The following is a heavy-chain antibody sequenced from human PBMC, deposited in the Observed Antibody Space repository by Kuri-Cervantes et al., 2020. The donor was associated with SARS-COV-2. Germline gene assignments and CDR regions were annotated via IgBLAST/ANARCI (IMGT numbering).Heavy chain of an antibody. V-gene: IGHV3-11*01. J-gene: IGHJ4*02. Sequence: GESLKISCAASGFTFSDYYMSWIRQAPGKGLEWVSYISSSGSTIYYADSVKGRFTISRDNAKNSLYLQMNSLRAEDTAVYYCAREKRRGYSYGYAVYWGQGTLVTVSS. CDR3: AREKRRGYSYGYAVY. CDR1: GFTFSDYY. D-gene: IGHD5-18*01. CDR2: ISSSGSTI.